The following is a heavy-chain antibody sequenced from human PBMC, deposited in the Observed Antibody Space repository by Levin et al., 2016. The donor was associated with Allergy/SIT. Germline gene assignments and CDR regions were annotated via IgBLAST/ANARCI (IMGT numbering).Heavy chain of an antibody. CDR3: ARGRLPYYYMDV. D-gene: IGHD2-21*01. CDR1: RFTFNTYG. Sequence: LSLTCEASRFTFNTYGMHWVRQAPGKGLEWVAVLWYDGSQEYYADSVRGRFTISRDNPENMLYLQMNSLRAEDTAVYYCARGRLPYYYMDVWGKGTTVTVSS. V-gene: IGHV3-33*01. J-gene: IGHJ6*03. CDR2: LWYDGSQE.